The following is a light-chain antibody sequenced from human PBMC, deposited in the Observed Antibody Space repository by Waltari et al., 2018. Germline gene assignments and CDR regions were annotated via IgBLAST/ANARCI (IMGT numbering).Light chain of an antibody. CDR1: NNNVGNQG. J-gene: IGLJ3*02. Sequence: QAGLTQPPSVSKGLGQTATLTCTGNNNNVGNQGAAWLQQHQRHPPKLLSYRKNNRPSGISEKFSASRSGNTASLTITGLQPEDEADYYCSAWDSNLSAWVFGGGTKLTVL. CDR3: SAWDSNLSAWV. V-gene: IGLV10-54*04. CDR2: RKN.